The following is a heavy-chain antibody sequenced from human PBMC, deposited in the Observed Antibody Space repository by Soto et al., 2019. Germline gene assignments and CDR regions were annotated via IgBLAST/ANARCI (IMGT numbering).Heavy chain of an antibody. CDR2: IYPGDSDT. Sequence: GESLKISCKGSGYSFTSYWLGWVRQMPGKGLEWMGIIYPGDSDTRYSPSFQGQVTTSADKSISTAYLQWSSLKASATAMYYCARSPSGYDSSGYFDYWGQGTLVTVSS. D-gene: IGHD3-22*01. J-gene: IGHJ4*02. V-gene: IGHV5-51*01. CDR3: ARSPSGYDSSGYFDY. CDR1: GYSFTSYW.